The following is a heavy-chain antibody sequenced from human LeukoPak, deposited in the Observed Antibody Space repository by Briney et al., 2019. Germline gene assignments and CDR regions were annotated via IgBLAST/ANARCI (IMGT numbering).Heavy chain of an antibody. J-gene: IGHJ5*02. CDR1: GFTFSDYY. CDR2: INIGGTNT. V-gene: IGHV3-11*01. Sequence: GGSLRLSCAASGFTFSDYYMSWIRQAPGKGLEWLPYINIGGTNTHYADSVKGRFTISRDNAKKSLYLEMTNLRAEDTAVYYCATDGAGFDTWGQGVLVTVSS. CDR3: ATDGAGFDT.